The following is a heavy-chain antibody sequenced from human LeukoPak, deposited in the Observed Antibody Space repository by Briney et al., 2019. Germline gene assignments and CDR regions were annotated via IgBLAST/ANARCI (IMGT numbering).Heavy chain of an antibody. CDR3: ASEYYYDSSGYHR. V-gene: IGHV1-2*02. CDR1: GYTFIYYY. Sequence: ASVKVSCKPSGYTFIYYYIHWVRQAPGQGLEWMGWINPNTGGTNYAQNFQGRVTMTRDTSISTAYMELSRLRSDDTAVYYCASEYYYDSSGYHRWGQGTLVTVSS. J-gene: IGHJ5*02. D-gene: IGHD3-22*01. CDR2: INPNTGGT.